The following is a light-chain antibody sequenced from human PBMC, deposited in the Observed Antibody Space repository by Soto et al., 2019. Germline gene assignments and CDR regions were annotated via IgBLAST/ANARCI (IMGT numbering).Light chain of an antibody. V-gene: IGKV1-5*01. CDR3: QQYNSYPYT. CDR2: DAS. J-gene: IGKJ2*01. CDR1: QSFSSW. Sequence: DIQMTQSPSTLSASVGDRVTITCRASQSFSSWLAWYQQKPGKAPKLLIFDASSLESGVPSRFSGSGSGTEFTLTISSLQPDDFATYCCQQYNSYPYTFGQGTKLEIK.